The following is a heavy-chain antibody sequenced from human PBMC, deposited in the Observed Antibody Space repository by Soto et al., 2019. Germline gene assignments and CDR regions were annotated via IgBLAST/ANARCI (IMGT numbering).Heavy chain of an antibody. Sequence: SETLSLTCTVSGGSISSSNYHWGWIRQPPGKGLEWIGSIYYSASTYHNPSLKSRVIIAVDTSKNQFSLKLTSVTAADTAVYYCAVKRTSTIRSGYYHKYNWFDPWGQGTLVTVSS. CDR2: IYYSAST. CDR3: AVKRTSTIRSGYYHKYNWFDP. CDR1: GGSISSSNYH. D-gene: IGHD3-3*01. V-gene: IGHV4-39*01. J-gene: IGHJ5*02.